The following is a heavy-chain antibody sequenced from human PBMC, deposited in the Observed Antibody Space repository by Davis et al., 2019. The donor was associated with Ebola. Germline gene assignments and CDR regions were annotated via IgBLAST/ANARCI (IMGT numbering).Heavy chain of an antibody. J-gene: IGHJ4*02. V-gene: IGHV4-34*01. CDR3: ARHILEGSGCLDY. D-gene: IGHD6-19*01. CDR1: GGSFSGYY. Sequence: SETLSLTCAVYGGSFSGYYWSWIRQPPGKGLEWIGEINHSGSTNYNPSLKSRVTISVDTSKNQFSLKLSSVTAADTAVYYCARHILEGSGCLDYWGQGTLVTVSS. CDR2: INHSGST.